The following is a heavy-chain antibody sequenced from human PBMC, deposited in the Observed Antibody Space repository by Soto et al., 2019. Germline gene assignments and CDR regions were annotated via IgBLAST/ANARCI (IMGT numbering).Heavy chain of an antibody. CDR3: ARGWFGELLYDGLGWFDP. V-gene: IGHV3-13*01. CDR2: IGTAGDT. Sequence: EVQLVESGGGLVQPGGSLRLSCAASGFTFSSYDMHWVRQATGKGLEGVSAIGTAGDTYYPGSVKGRFTISRENAKNSFYLQMNSLRAGDTAVYYCARGWFGELLYDGLGWFDPWGQGTLVTVSS. J-gene: IGHJ5*02. CDR1: GFTFSSYD. D-gene: IGHD3-10*01.